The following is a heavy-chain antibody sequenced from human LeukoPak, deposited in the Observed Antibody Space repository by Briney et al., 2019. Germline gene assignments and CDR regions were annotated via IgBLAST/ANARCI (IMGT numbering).Heavy chain of an antibody. CDR3: AKDILLDIVVVPAHAFDI. J-gene: IGHJ3*02. CDR2: ISGSGGST. Sequence: GGSLRLSCAASGFTFSSYAMSWVRQAPGKGLEWVSAISGSGGSTYYADSVKGRFTISRDNSKNTLYLQMNSLRAEDTAVYYCAKDILLDIVVVPAHAFDIWGQGTMVTVSS. CDR1: GFTFSSYA. D-gene: IGHD2-2*01. V-gene: IGHV3-23*01.